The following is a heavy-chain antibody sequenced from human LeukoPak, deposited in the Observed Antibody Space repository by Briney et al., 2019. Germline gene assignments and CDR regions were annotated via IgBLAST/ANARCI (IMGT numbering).Heavy chain of an antibody. CDR2: IRPDGSGQ. D-gene: IGHD2/OR15-2a*01. V-gene: IGHV3-7*01. Sequence: PGGSLRLSCAASGFAFRSYWMTWVRQAPGKGLEWVANIRPDGSGQNYVDSVKGRFTISRDNANNALFLQMKGLRVEDTAVYYCSSQPAVLDLDCWGQGALVTVSS. CDR1: GFAFRSYW. J-gene: IGHJ4*02. CDR3: SSQPAVLDLDC.